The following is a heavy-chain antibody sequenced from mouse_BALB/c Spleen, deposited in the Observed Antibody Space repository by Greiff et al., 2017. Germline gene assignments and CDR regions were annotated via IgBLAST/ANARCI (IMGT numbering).Heavy chain of an antibody. Sequence: DVKLVESGGDLVKPGGSLKLSCAASGFTFSSYGMSWVRQTPDKRLEWVATISSGGSYTYYPDSVKGRFTISRDNAKNTLYLQMSSLKSEDTAMYYCARERYDGPYAMDYWGQGTSVTVSS. CDR2: ISSGGSYT. CDR3: ARERYDGPYAMDY. D-gene: IGHD2-14*01. CDR1: GFTFSSYG. J-gene: IGHJ4*01. V-gene: IGHV5-6*02.